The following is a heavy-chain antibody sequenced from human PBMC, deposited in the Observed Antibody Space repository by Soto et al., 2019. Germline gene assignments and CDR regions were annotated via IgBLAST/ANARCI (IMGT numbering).Heavy chain of an antibody. CDR3: ARDLKPEGYCSSTSCYVTTGVWFDP. D-gene: IGHD2-2*01. CDR1: GYTFTSYA. J-gene: IGHJ5*02. Sequence: ASVKVSCKASGYTFTSYAMHWVRQAPGQRLEWMGWINAGNGNTKYSQKFQGRVTITRDTSASTAYMELSSLRSEDTAVYYCARDLKPEGYCSSTSCYVTTGVWFDPWGQGTLVTVSS. V-gene: IGHV1-3*01. CDR2: INAGNGNT.